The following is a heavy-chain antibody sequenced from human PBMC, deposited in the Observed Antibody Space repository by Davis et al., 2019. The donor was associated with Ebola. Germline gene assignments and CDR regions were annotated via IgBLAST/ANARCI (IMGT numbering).Heavy chain of an antibody. CDR3: ARGGTIFGVLLTTYYGMDV. V-gene: IGHV1-8*02. Sequence: AASVKVSCKASGYTFTDYYMHWVRQAPGQGLEWMGWMNPNSGNTGYAQKFQGRVTMTRNTSISTAYMELSSLRSEDTAVYYCARGGTIFGVLLTTYYGMDVWGKGTTVTVSS. CDR1: GYTFTDYY. J-gene: IGHJ6*04. D-gene: IGHD3-3*01. CDR2: MNPNSGNT.